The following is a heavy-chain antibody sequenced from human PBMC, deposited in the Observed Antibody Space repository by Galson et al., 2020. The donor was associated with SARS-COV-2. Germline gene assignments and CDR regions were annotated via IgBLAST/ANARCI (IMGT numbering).Heavy chain of an antibody. CDR2: ISYYGGNQ. V-gene: IGHV3-30*03. CDR3: ARDLSVGALGA. D-gene: IGHD3-16*01. J-gene: IGHJ5*02. CDR1: GSTFSSHG. Sequence: GGSLRLSCAASGSTFSSHGMHWARQAPGKGLEWVAVISYYGGNQHYADSVTGRFTISRDNSRDTLYLQMNSLTAEDTALYYCARDLSVGALGAWGQGTLVTVSS.